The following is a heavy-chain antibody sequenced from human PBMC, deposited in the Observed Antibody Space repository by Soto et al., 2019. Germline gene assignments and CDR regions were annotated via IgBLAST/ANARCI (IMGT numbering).Heavy chain of an antibody. CDR2: ISWNSGSI. J-gene: IGHJ4*02. Sequence: EVQLVESGGGLVQPGRSLRLSCAASGFTFDDYAMHWVRQAPGKGLEWVSGISWNSGSIGYADSVKGRFTISRDYAKNSLYLQMNRLRAEDMALYYCAQDIVTGGEYSSLRVDNFDYWGQGTLVTVSS. V-gene: IGHV3-9*03. D-gene: IGHD6-6*01. CDR3: AQDIVTGGEYSSLRVDNFDY. CDR1: GFTFDDYA.